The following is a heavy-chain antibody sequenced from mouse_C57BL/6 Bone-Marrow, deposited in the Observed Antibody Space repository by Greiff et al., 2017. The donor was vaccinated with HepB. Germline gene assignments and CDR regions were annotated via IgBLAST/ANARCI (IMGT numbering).Heavy chain of an antibody. CDR3: ARAPYYDYSSFFV. J-gene: IGHJ1*01. CDR1: GYTFTDYY. D-gene: IGHD1-1*01. V-gene: IGHV1-19*01. CDR2: INPYNGGT. Sequence: VQLQQSGPVLVKPGASVKMSCKASGYTFTDYYINWVKQSHGKSLEWIGVINPYNGGTSYNQKFKGKATLTVDKSSSPAYMELNSLTSEDSAVYYCARAPYYDYSSFFVWGSGTAVTVTS.